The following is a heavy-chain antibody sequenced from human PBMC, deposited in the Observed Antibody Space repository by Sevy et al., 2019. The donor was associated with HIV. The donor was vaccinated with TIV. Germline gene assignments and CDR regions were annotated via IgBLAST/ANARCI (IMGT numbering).Heavy chain of an antibody. Sequence: SENLSLTCTVSGGSISSYYWSWIRQPPGKGLEWIGYIYYSGSTNYNPSLKSRVTISVDTSKNQFSLKLSSVTAADTAVYYCARSALNYVDTAMVGGFDPWGQGTLVTVSS. CDR3: ARSALNYVDTAMVGGFDP. CDR2: IYYSGST. V-gene: IGHV4-59*01. J-gene: IGHJ5*02. CDR1: GGSISSYY. D-gene: IGHD5-18*01.